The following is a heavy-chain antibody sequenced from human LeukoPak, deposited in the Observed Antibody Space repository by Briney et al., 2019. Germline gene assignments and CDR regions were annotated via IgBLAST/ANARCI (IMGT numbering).Heavy chain of an antibody. D-gene: IGHD3-22*01. CDR2: INWNGGST. J-gene: IGHJ3*02. Sequence: GGSLRLSCAASGFTFDDYGMSWVRQAPGKGLEWVSGINWNGGSTGYADSVKGRFTISRDNAKNSLYLQMNSLRAEDTALYHCARSGRYYDSSGYPFGTFDIWGQGTMVTVSS. CDR3: ARSGRYYDSSGYPFGTFDI. V-gene: IGHV3-20*01. CDR1: GFTFDDYG.